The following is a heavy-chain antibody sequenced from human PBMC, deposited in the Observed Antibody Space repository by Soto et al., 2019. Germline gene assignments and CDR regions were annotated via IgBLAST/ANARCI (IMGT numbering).Heavy chain of an antibody. V-gene: IGHV4-59*08. CDR2: IYYSGST. CDR1: GGSISSYY. D-gene: IGHD3-9*01. J-gene: IGHJ5*02. Sequence: PSETLSLTCTVSGGSISSYYWSWIRQPPGKGLEWIGYIYYSGSTNYNPSLKSRVTISVDTSKNQFSLKLSSVTAADTAVYYCARHKKLRYFDWLVFWFDPWGQGTLVT. CDR3: ARHKKLRYFDWLVFWFDP.